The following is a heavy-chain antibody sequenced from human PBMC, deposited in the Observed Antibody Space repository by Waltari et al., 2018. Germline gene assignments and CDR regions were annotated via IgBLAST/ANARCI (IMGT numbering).Heavy chain of an antibody. J-gene: IGHJ4*02. CDR2: IRYDGSNK. CDR1: GFTFSSYG. V-gene: IGHV3-30*02. Sequence: QVQLVESGGGVVQPGGSLSLSCAASGFTFSSYGMHWVRQAPGKGLEWVAFIRYDGSNKYYADSVKGRFTISRDNSKNTLYLQMNSLRAEDTAVYYCAKDLGTYGVVEGPVDYWGQGTLVTVSS. CDR3: AKDLGTYGVVEGPVDY. D-gene: IGHD4-17*01.